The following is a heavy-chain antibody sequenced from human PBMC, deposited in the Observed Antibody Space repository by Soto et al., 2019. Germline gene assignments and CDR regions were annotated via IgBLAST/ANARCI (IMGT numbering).Heavy chain of an antibody. CDR3: VREDLISMRNYYFAY. J-gene: IGHJ4*02. V-gene: IGHV1-46*01. Sequence: ASVKVSCKASRYTFTNYYIHWVRQAPGQGLEWMGIINPSGGSTSYAQKLQGRVTMTRDTSTSTVYMELNSLRSEDTALYYCVREDLISMRNYYFAYWGQGTQVTVSS. CDR1: RYTFTNYY. D-gene: IGHD3-22*01. CDR2: INPSGGST.